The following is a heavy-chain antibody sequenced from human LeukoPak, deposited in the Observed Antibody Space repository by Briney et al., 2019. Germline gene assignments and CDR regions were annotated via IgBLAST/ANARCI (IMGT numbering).Heavy chain of an antibody. Sequence: SETLSLTCAVYGGSFSGYYWSWIRQPPGKGLEWIGEINHSGSTNYNPSLKSRVTISVDTSKNQFSLKLSSVTAADTAVYYCARGPTPSGWYDPYCYYGMDVWGQGTTVTVSS. J-gene: IGHJ6*02. D-gene: IGHD6-19*01. V-gene: IGHV4-34*01. CDR3: ARGPTPSGWYDPYCYYGMDV. CDR2: INHSGST. CDR1: GGSFSGYY.